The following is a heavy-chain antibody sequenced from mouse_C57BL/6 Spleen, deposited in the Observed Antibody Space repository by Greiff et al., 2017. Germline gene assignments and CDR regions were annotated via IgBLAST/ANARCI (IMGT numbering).Heavy chain of an antibody. CDR3: ARSLGHPYAMDY. CDR1: GYAFSSYW. CDR2: IYPGDGDT. J-gene: IGHJ4*01. Sequence: QVQLQQSGAELVKPGASVKISCKASGYAFSSYWMNWVKQRPGKGLEWIGQIYPGDGDTNYNGKFKGKATLTADKSSSTAYMQLSSLTSEDSAVYICARSLGHPYAMDYWGQGTSVTVSS. V-gene: IGHV1-80*01.